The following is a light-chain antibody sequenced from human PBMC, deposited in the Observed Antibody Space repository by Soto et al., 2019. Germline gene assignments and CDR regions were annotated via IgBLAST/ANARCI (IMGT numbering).Light chain of an antibody. Sequence: QSALTQPASVSGSPGQSITISCTGTSSDVGDYNYVYWYQQHPGKAPKLMIYEVSYRPSGVSDRFSGSKSGNTASLTICGLQAEDEADYYCSSYTSSSPSVFGTGTKVTVL. CDR2: EVS. CDR1: SSDVGDYNY. V-gene: IGLV2-14*01. CDR3: SSYTSSSPSV. J-gene: IGLJ1*01.